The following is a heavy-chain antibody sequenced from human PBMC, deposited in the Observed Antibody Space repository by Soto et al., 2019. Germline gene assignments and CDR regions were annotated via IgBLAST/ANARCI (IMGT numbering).Heavy chain of an antibody. V-gene: IGHV3-33*03. CDR3: TGGQDNLAVNFDY. D-gene: IGHD1-1*01. CDR1: GFTFSSYG. CDR2: IWYDGSNK. J-gene: IGHJ4*02. Sequence: GGSLRLSCAASGFTFSSYGMHWVRQAPGKGLEWVAVIWYDGSNKYYADSVKGRFTISRDNAKNSLYLQMNSLRAEDTAVYYCTGGQDNLAVNFDYWGQGTPVTVSS.